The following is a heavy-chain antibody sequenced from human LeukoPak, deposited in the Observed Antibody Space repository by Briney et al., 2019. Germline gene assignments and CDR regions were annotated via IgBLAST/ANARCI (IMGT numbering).Heavy chain of an antibody. J-gene: IGHJ4*02. D-gene: IGHD3-22*01. CDR1: GYTFTGYY. Sequence: ASVKVSCKASGYTFTGYYMHWVRQAPGQGLEWMGWINPNSGGTNYAQKFQGRATMTRDTSISTAYMELSRLRSDDTAVYYCAVDYYDSSGYSYYFDYWGQGTLVTVSS. CDR3: AVDYYDSSGYSYYFDY. V-gene: IGHV1-2*02. CDR2: INPNSGGT.